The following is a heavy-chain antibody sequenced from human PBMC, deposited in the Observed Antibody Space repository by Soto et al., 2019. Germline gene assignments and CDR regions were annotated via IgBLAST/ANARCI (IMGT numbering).Heavy chain of an antibody. J-gene: IGHJ6*02. Sequence: EVQLVESGGGLVQPGGSLRLSCAASGFTFSSYSMNWVRQAPGKGLEWVSYISISSSTIYYADSVKGRFTISRDNAKNYLYLQMNSLRDEDTAVDYCAGVRCSVVITLCYYYYGMDVWGQGTPVTVSS. D-gene: IGHD3-22*01. CDR3: AGVRCSVVITLCYYYYGMDV. CDR2: ISISSSTI. CDR1: GFTFSSYS. V-gene: IGHV3-48*02.